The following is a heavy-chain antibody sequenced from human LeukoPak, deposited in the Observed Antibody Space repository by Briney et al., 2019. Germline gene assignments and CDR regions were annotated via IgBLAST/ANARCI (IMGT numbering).Heavy chain of an antibody. CDR1: GGSISITTYY. V-gene: IGHV4-39*01. CDR3: ANLGYYNPGMDV. Sequence: SESLSLTCTVSGGSISITTYYWGWIRHPPGKGLEWIGTIYFSGSTYYNPSLKRRVTISVDTSKNQFFLTMSSVTAADAAVYYGANLGYYNPGMDVWVQGTTVTVSS. J-gene: IGHJ6*02. CDR2: IYFSGST.